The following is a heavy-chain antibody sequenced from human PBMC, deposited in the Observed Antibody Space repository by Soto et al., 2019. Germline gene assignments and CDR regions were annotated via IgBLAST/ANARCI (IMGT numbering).Heavy chain of an antibody. V-gene: IGHV1-69*08. CDR2: IIPILGIA. CDR1: GGTFSSYT. D-gene: IGHD6-13*01. Sequence: QVQLVQSGAEVKKPGSSVKVSCKASGGTFSSYTISWVRQAPGQGLEWMGRIIPILGIANYAQKFQGSVTITADKSTSTAYMELSRLRSEDTAVYYCARDHVAAAGTLGDYWGQGTLVTVSS. CDR3: ARDHVAAAGTLGDY. J-gene: IGHJ4*02.